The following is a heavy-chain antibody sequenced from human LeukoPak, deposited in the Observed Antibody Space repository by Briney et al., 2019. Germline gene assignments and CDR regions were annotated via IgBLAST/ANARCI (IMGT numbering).Heavy chain of an antibody. D-gene: IGHD2-8*01. CDR2: ISSSGSTI. CDR1: GFTFSSYE. J-gene: IGHJ4*02. CDR3: ASRGGVGAY. Sequence: PGGSLRLSCAASGFTFSSYEMNWVRRAPGQGLEWLSYISSSGSTIYYADSVKDRFTISRDNAKNSLYLQMNSLRAEDTAVYYCASRGGVGAYWGQGTLVTVSS. V-gene: IGHV3-48*03.